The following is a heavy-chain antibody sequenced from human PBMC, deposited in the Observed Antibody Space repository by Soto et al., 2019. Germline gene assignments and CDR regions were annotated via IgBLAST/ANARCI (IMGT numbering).Heavy chain of an antibody. CDR2: ISYDGSNK. CDR1: GFTFRNYA. Sequence: LRLSCVASGFTFRNYAMHWVRQAPGKGLEWVAVISYDGSNKYYADSVKGRFSISRDNSKSTLYPQMDSLRAEDRAIYYCARDLLFYYDSHNYSRLDYWGKGTLGTVSS. J-gene: IGHJ4*02. D-gene: IGHD3-22*01. V-gene: IGHV3-30-3*01. CDR3: ARDLLFYYDSHNYSRLDY.